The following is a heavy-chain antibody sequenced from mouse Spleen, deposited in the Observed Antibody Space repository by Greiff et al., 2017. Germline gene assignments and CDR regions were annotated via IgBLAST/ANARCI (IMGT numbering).Heavy chain of an antibody. Sequence: EVHLVESGGGLVKPGGSLKLSCAASGFTFSSYDMPWVRQTPEKRLEWVATISSGGGSTYYPDSVKGRFTISRDNAKNTLYLQMSSLNSEDTAVYYCAREKGVGYAPFAYWGQGTLVTVSA. CDR3: AREKGVGYAPFAY. V-gene: IGHV5-12-1*01. CDR2: ISSGGGST. CDR1: GFTFSSYD. D-gene: IGHD2-14*01. J-gene: IGHJ3*01.